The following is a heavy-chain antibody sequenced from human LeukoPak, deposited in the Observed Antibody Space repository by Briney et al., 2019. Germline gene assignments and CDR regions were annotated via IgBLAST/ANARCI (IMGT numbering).Heavy chain of an antibody. V-gene: IGHV1-18*01. CDR1: GYTFTTYA. D-gene: IGHD3-16*01. J-gene: IGHJ2*01. Sequence: ASVKVSCTASGYTFTTYAISWVRQAPGQGLEWMGWISTYNGNTNYAQKFQGRVTLTTDTSTSTAYMDLRSLRSDDTAVYHCASVALGGWYFDLWGRGTLVTVSS. CDR3: ASVALGGWYFDL. CDR2: ISTYNGNT.